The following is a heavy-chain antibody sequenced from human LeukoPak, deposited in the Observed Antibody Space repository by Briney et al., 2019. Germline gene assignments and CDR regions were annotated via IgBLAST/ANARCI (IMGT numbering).Heavy chain of an antibody. Sequence: GGSLRLSCAASGFTFNNCAMSWVRQAPGKGLGWVSGISGSGGSTDYADSVKGRFTISRDNSRNTLYLQMNSLRAEDTAVYYCAKGAKVGASSSFDYWGQGTLVAVSS. CDR2: ISGSGGST. J-gene: IGHJ4*02. D-gene: IGHD1-26*01. V-gene: IGHV3-23*01. CDR1: GFTFNNCA. CDR3: AKGAKVGASSSFDY.